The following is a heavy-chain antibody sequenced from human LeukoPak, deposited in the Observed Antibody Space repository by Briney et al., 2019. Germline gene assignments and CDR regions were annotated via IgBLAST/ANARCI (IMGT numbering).Heavy chain of an antibody. D-gene: IGHD6-13*01. Sequence: SETLSPTCTVSGGSISSSTYYWGWIRQPPGKGLEWIGSIYYSGSTYYNASLKSRVTISADTSKNQFSLKLSSVTAADTAVYYCARPLSGSSSWHGDAFDIWGQGTMVTVSS. CDR3: ARPLSGSSSWHGDAFDI. J-gene: IGHJ3*02. CDR2: IYYSGST. CDR1: GGSISSSTYY. V-gene: IGHV4-39*01.